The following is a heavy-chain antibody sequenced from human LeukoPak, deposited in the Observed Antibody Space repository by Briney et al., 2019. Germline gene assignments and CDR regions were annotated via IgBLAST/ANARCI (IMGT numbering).Heavy chain of an antibody. D-gene: IGHD3-10*01. CDR2: ISTAGDRT. CDR1: GFTFKSYA. Sequence: GGSLRLSCAASGFTFKSYAMIWVRQAPGKGLESVSSISTAGDRTYYTDSVKGRFAISRDNSKNTLYLQMNSLRAEDTAVYYCAKILERVLQYYYYGMDVWGQGTTVTVSS. CDR3: AKILERVLQYYYYGMDV. V-gene: IGHV3-23*01. J-gene: IGHJ6*02.